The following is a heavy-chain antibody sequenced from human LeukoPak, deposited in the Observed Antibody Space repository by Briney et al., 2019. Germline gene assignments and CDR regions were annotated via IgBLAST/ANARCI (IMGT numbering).Heavy chain of an antibody. D-gene: IGHD5-18*01. J-gene: IGHJ5*02. CDR2: ITGNGGDT. CDR1: GFTFSRNN. Sequence: GGSLRLSCAASGFTFSRNNMHWVRQAPGKGLEYVSSITGNGGDTYYANSVKGRFTISRDNSKNMLYLQMGSLRTDDMGVYYCASLDTSMAWGQGTLVIVSS. CDR3: ASLDTSMA. V-gene: IGHV3-64*01.